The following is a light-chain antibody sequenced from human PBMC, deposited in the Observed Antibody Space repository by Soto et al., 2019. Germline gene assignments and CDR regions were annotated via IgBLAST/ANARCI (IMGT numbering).Light chain of an antibody. CDR1: QDISNY. Sequence: DIQMTQSPSSLSASVGDRVTSTCQPSQDISNYLNWYQQKPGKAPKLLIYDASNLETGVPSRFSGSGSGTDFTLTISSLQPEDFATYYCQQSYSTPITFGQGTRLEIK. V-gene: IGKV1-39*01. CDR2: DAS. CDR3: QQSYSTPIT. J-gene: IGKJ5*01.